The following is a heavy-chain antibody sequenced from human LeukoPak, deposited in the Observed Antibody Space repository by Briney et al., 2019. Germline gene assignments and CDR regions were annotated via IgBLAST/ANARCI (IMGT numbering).Heavy chain of an antibody. J-gene: IGHJ3*02. CDR3: ARAEWELDDAFDI. D-gene: IGHD1-26*01. CDR2: IYTSGST. CDR1: GGSISSGSYS. Sequence: KTSETLSLTCTVSGGSISSGSYSWNWIRQPAGKGLEWIGRIYTSGSTNYNPSLKSRLTISVDTSKNQFSLKLSSVTAADTAVYYCARAEWELDDAFDIWGQGTMVTVSS. V-gene: IGHV4-61*02.